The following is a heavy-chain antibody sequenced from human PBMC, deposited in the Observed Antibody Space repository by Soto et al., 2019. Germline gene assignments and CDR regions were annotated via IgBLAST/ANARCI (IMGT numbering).Heavy chain of an antibody. D-gene: IGHD6-19*01. J-gene: IGHJ4*02. CDR2: IYYSGST. CDR1: GGSISSYY. CDR3: ARVASSGWYDYFDY. V-gene: IGHV4-59*01. Sequence: PSETLSLTCTVSGGSISSYYWSWIRQPPGKGLEWIGYIYYSGSTNYNPSLKSRVTISVDTSKNQCSLTLSSVTAADTAVYYCARVASSGWYDYFDYWGQGTLVTVSS.